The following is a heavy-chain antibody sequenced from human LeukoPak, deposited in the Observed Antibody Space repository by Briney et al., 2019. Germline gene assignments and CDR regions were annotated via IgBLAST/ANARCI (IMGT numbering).Heavy chain of an antibody. V-gene: IGHV4-38-2*02. J-gene: IGHJ4*02. CDR2: IYHSGST. CDR1: GYSISSGYY. CDR3: ARIAVAGTRFDY. Sequence: SETLSLTCTVSGYSISSGYYWGWIRQPPGKGLEWIGSIYHSGSTYYNPSLKSRVTLSVDTSKNQFSLKLSSVTAADTAVYYCARIAVAGTRFDYWGQGTLVTVSS. D-gene: IGHD6-19*01.